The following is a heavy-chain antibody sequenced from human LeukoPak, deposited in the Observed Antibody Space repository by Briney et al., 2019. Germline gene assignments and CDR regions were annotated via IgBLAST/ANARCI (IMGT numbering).Heavy chain of an antibody. Sequence: NPGGSLRLSCAASGFTFSSYEMNWVRQAPGKGLEWVSSISSSSSYIYYADSVKGRFTISRDNAKNSLYLQMNSLRAEDTAVYYCAIDDFWSGGHGYWGQGTLVTVSS. J-gene: IGHJ4*02. CDR1: GFTFSSYE. V-gene: IGHV3-21*01. CDR3: AIDDFWSGGHGY. CDR2: ISSSSSYI. D-gene: IGHD3-3*01.